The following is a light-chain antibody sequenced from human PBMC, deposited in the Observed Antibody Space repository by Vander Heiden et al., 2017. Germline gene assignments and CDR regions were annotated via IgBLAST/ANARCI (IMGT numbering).Light chain of an antibody. CDR2: NDS. Sequence: SYVLTQPPPVSVAPGQTASITCGGNNIGSKSVHWYQQNPAQAPVVVVYNDSDRPSGIPERLSGSNSGNTATLTISRVEAGDEADYYCQVWDSSTDHWVFGGGTKLTVL. V-gene: IGLV3-21*02. J-gene: IGLJ3*02. CDR1: NIGSKS. CDR3: QVWDSSTDHWV.